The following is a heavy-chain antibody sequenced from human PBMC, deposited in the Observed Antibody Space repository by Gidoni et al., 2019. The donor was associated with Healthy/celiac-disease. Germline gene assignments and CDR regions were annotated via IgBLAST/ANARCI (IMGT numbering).Heavy chain of an antibody. CDR2: ISSSSSYI. CDR3: ARDGYLCFDY. CDR1: GFTFSSYS. Sequence: EVQLVESGGGLVKPGGSLRLSCAASGFTFSSYSMTWVRRAPGKGLEWVSSISSSSSYIYYADSVKGRFTISRDNAKNSLYLQMNSLGAEDTAVYYCARDGYLCFDYWGQGTLVTVSS. J-gene: IGHJ4*02. D-gene: IGHD2-2*03. V-gene: IGHV3-21*01.